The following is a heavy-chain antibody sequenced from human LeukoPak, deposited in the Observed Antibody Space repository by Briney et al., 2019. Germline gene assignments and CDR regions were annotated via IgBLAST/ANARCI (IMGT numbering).Heavy chain of an antibody. J-gene: IGHJ5*02. CDR1: GGSISFYY. CDR2: IYTSGTT. CDR3: ARVAVAGPWWFDP. D-gene: IGHD6-19*01. Sequence: SETLSLTCSVSGGSISFYYWSWIRQPAGKGLEWIGRIYTSGTTNYNPSLKSRVTMSVDTSKNQFSLKLSSVTAADTAVYYCARVAVAGPWWFDPWGQGTLVTVSS. V-gene: IGHV4-4*07.